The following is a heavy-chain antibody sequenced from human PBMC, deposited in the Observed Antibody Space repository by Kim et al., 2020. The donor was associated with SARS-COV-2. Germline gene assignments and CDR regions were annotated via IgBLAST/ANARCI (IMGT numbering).Heavy chain of an antibody. V-gene: IGHV4-34*01. CDR1: GGSFSGYY. CDR2: INHSGST. CDR3: ARGQPNYYGSGIYYFDY. Sequence: SETLSLTCAVYGGSFSGYYWSWIRQPPGKGLEWIGEINHSGSTNYNPSLKSRVTISVDTSKNQFSLKLSSVTAADTAVYYCARGQPNYYGSGIYYFDYWG. D-gene: IGHD3-10*01. J-gene: IGHJ4*01.